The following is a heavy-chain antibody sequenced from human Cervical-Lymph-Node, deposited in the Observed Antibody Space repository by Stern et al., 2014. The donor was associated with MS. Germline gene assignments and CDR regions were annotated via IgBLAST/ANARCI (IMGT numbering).Heavy chain of an antibody. CDR1: GYTFTGHY. CDR3: ARGGTSSCDY. V-gene: IGHV1-2*02. Sequence: QDQLVQSGAEVKKPGASVKVSCKASGYTFTGHYMHWVRQAPGQGPEWMGWINSNSGGTTYAQKFQGRVTVTRDTSISTVYMELSRLRSDDTAVYYCARGGTSSCDYWGQGTLVTVSS. CDR2: INSNSGGT. J-gene: IGHJ4*02. D-gene: IGHD1-14*01.